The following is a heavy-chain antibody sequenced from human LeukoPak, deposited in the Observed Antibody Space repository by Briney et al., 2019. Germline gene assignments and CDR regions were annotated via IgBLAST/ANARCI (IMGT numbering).Heavy chain of an antibody. CDR3: ARVLVGYNWFDP. CDR1: GYTFTGYY. J-gene: IGHJ5*02. CDR2: INPNSGGT. Sequence: ASVKVSCKASGYTFTGYYMHWVRQAPGQGLEWMGWINPNSGGTNYAQKFQGRVTMTRDTSISTAYMELSRLRSDDTAVYYCARVLVGYNWFDPWGQGTLVTVSS. D-gene: IGHD2-8*02. V-gene: IGHV1-2*02.